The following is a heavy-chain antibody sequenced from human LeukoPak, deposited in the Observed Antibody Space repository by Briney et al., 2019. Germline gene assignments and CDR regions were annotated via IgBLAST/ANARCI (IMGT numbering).Heavy chain of an antibody. CDR1: GGSISSGSYY. CDR3: ARAYSSSWYWNWFDP. J-gene: IGHJ5*02. D-gene: IGHD6-13*01. CDR2: IQIGGST. Sequence: SETLSLTCTVSGGSISSGSYYWNWIRQRQPAGKGLEWIGHIQIGGSTNYNPSLKSRITISVDTSKNQFSLKLSSVTAADTAVYYCARAYSSSWYWNWFDPWGQGTLVTVSS. V-gene: IGHV4-61*09.